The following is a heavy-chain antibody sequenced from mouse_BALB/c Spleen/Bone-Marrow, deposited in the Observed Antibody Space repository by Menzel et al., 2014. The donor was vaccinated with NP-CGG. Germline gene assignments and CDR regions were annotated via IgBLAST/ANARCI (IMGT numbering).Heavy chain of an antibody. CDR2: INPDSSTI. CDR3: ARLHYYGYGAY. Sequence: EASGVDFSSYWMNWVRQAPGKGLEWIGEINPDSSTINYTPSLKDKFIISRDNAKNTLYLQMSKVRSEDTALYYCARLHYYGYGAYWGQGTLVTVSA. J-gene: IGHJ3*01. CDR1: GVDFSSYW. V-gene: IGHV4-1*02. D-gene: IGHD1-2*01.